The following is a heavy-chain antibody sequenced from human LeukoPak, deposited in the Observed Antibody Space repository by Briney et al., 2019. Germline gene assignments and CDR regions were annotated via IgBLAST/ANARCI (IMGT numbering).Heavy chain of an antibody. J-gene: IGHJ6*03. Sequence: SQTLSLTCTVSGGSISSYYWSWIRQHRGRGLGWTGYIYYSGSTNYNPSLKSRITISVDTSKTQFSLKLSSVTAADTAVYYCARSEVDYYDSSGLSYYYYYMDVWGKGTTVTVSS. D-gene: IGHD3-22*01. CDR1: GGSISSYY. CDR3: ARSEVDYYDSSGLSYYYYYMDV. V-gene: IGHV4-59*01. CDR2: IYYSGST.